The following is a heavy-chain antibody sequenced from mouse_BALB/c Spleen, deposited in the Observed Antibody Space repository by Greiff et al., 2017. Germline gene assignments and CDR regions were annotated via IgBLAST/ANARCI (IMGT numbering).Heavy chain of an antibody. V-gene: IGHV1-9*01. CDR3: ASFGSPLAMDY. CDR2: ILPGSGST. D-gene: IGHD1-1*01. CDR1: GYTFSSYW. Sequence: QVQLKESGAELMKPGASVKISCKATGYTFSSYWIEWVKQRPGHGLEWIGEILPGSGSTNYNEKFKGTATFTADTSSNTAYMTLSSLTSEDSAVYYCASFGSPLAMDYWGQGTSVTVSS. J-gene: IGHJ4*01.